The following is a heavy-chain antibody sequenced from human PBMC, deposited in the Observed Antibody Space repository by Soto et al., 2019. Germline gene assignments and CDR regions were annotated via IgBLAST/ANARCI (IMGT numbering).Heavy chain of an antibody. D-gene: IGHD3-3*01. CDR2: INHSGRN. CDR1: GGSFSGYY. J-gene: IGHJ5*02. Sequence: PSETLSLTCAVYGGSFSGYYWSWIRQPPGKGLEWIGEINHSGRNNYNPSLKSRVTISVDTSKNQFSLKLSFVTAADTAVYYCARGFRDYYGFWSGYYKGWFDPWGQGTLVTVSS. CDR3: ARGFRDYYGFWSGYYKGWFDP. V-gene: IGHV4-34*01.